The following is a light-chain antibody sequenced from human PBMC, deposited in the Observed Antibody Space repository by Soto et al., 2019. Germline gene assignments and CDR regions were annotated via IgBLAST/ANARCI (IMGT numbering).Light chain of an antibody. CDR3: SSYGGGNNLV. V-gene: IGLV2-8*01. CDR1: SGDVGYYNY. Sequence: QSVLTQPPSASGSPGQSVTISCTGTSGDVGYYNYVSWYQQHPGKAPKLMSYDVSERPSGVPDRFSGSKAGNTASLTVSGLQVEDEADYYCSSYGGGNNLVFGGGTKLTVL. CDR2: DVS. J-gene: IGLJ2*01.